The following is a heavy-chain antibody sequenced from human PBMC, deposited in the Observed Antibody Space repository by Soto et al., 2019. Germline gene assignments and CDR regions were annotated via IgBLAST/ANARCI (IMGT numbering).Heavy chain of an antibody. J-gene: IGHJ6*02. CDR2: IFYIGNT. CDR3: ERHYDSTEYAYSSYYFGVDV. D-gene: IGHD3-22*01. Sequence: SETLSLTCTGSGGSIISSYYYWGWIRQPPGKGLEWVGGIFYIGNTHHNPSLKTRVSVSVDTSTNQLSLKLSSVTAADTAVYYCERHYDSTEYAYSSYYFGVDVFGQGTTVTVYS. V-gene: IGHV4-39*01. CDR1: GGSIISSYYY.